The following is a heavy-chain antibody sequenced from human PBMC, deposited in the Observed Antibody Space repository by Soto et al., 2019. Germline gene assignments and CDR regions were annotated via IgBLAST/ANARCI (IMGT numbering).Heavy chain of an antibody. Sequence: QAQLVQSGVEVKKPGASVKVSCKASGYTFSSYGINWVRQAPGQGLEWLGWISPYNDDTKHAQKLQGRVTMTTDTSSRTAYMALRSLSSDDTAVYFCSRGGYYDSSGSRNYHYYGMEVWGKGTRVTVSS. CDR1: GYTFSSYG. CDR2: ISPYNDDT. D-gene: IGHD3-22*01. V-gene: IGHV1-18*01. CDR3: SRGGYYDSSGSRNYHYYGMEV. J-gene: IGHJ6*04.